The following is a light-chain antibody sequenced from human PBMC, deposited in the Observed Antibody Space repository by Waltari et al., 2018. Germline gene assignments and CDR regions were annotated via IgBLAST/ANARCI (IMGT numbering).Light chain of an antibody. Sequence: EIVLTQSPGTLSLSPGERATLSCRASQSVGKSLAWYQQKPGQAPRLLTYDASSRATGIPDRFSGSGFGTDFSLTISRLEPEDFAVYYCQKYVSLPATFGQGTKVEIK. CDR2: DAS. J-gene: IGKJ1*01. CDR1: QSVGKS. V-gene: IGKV3-20*01. CDR3: QKYVSLPAT.